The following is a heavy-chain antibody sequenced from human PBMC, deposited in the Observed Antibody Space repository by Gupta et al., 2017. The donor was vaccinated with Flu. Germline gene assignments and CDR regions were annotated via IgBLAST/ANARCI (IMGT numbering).Heavy chain of an antibody. Sequence: EVQLVESGGGLVQPGGSLRLSCAASGFPFSSYSLKWVRQAPGKGLEWVAYITSTSVATYYADSVKGRFTISRDNAENSLYLQLNSLRDEDTAVYYCARVAGVYYYYGMDVWGQGTTVTVSS. CDR3: ARVAGVYYYYGMDV. CDR2: ITSTSVAT. J-gene: IGHJ6*02. V-gene: IGHV3-48*02. D-gene: IGHD3-10*01. CDR1: GFPFSSYS.